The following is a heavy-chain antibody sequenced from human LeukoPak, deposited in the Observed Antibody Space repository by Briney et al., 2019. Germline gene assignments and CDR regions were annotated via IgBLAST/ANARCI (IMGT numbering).Heavy chain of an antibody. D-gene: IGHD3-10*01. V-gene: IGHV4-59*01. CDR1: GSAFSSYY. J-gene: IGHJ4*02. Sequence: SETLSPTCTVSGSAFSSYYWSWFRQPPGKGLEWIGYIYYSRSINYKPSLKSRVTVAVDTSNNQFSLKLRSVTAADTAVYYCARRVVGGFDYWGQGTLVTVSS. CDR2: IYYSRSI. CDR3: ARRVVGGFDY.